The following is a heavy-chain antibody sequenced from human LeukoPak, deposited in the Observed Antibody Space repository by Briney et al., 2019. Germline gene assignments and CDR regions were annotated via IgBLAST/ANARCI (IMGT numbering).Heavy chain of an antibody. J-gene: IGHJ4*02. Sequence: GGSLRLSCAASGFTFSNAWMSWVRQAPGKGLEWVSVISGSGGSTFYADSVKGRFTISRDNAKNSLYLHMDSLRAEDTAVYYCARGAYSSGWAYFDHWGQGTLVTVSS. CDR2: ISGSGGST. D-gene: IGHD6-19*01. CDR1: GFTFSNAW. V-gene: IGHV3-23*01. CDR3: ARGAYSSGWAYFDH.